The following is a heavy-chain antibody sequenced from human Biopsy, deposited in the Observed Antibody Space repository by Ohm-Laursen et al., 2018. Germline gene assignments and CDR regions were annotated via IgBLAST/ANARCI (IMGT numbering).Heavy chain of an antibody. V-gene: IGHV3-30*18. Sequence: SLRPSCAASGFTFSSSWMTWVRQAPGKGLEWVAFIFYDGSNTYYADSVKGRFTISRDNSRDTLYLQMSSLRAEDTAVYYCAKDRYNYTPIGGFSMDVWGQGTTVTVSS. CDR3: AKDRYNYTPIGGFSMDV. D-gene: IGHD5-18*01. CDR1: GFTFSSSW. CDR2: IFYDGSNT. J-gene: IGHJ6*02.